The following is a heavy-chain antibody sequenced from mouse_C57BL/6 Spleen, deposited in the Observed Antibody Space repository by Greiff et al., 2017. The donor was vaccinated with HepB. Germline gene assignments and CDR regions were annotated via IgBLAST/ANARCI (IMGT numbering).Heavy chain of an antibody. J-gene: IGHJ1*03. CDR2: IDPENGDT. V-gene: IGHV14-4*01. CDR1: GFNIKDDY. D-gene: IGHD1-1*01. Sequence: EVQGVESGAELVRPGASVKLSCTASGFNIKDDYMHWVKQRPEQGLEWIGWIDPENGDTEYASKFQGKATITADTSSNTAYLQLSSLTSEDTAVYYCTTKSSYGYFDVWGTGTTVTVSS. CDR3: TTKSSYGYFDV.